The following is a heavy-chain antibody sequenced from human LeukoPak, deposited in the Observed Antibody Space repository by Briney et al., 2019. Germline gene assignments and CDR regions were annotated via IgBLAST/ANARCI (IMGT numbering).Heavy chain of an antibody. V-gene: IGHV4-39*01. CDR1: XXXXXXXYYY. CDR2: IYDSGST. Sequence: TXXLTCTVSXXXXXXXYYYXGXIRQXXGKGLEWIGSIYDSGSTYYNPSLKSRVTISVDTSKNQFSLKLNSVTAADTAVYYCARHYGPWGQGTLVTVSS. D-gene: IGHD3-10*01. CDR3: ARHYGP. J-gene: IGHJ5*02.